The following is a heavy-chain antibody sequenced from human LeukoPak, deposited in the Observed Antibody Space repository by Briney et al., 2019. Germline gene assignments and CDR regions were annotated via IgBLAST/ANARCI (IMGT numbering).Heavy chain of an antibody. J-gene: IGHJ6*03. CDR2: IYYSGST. CDR1: GGSISSYY. CDR3: ARGWYDYVWGSYRYYYYMDV. Sequence: SETLSLTCTVSGGSISSYYWSWIRQPPGKGLEWIGYIYYSGSTNYNPPLKSRVTISVDTSKNQFSLKLSSVTAADTAVYYCARGWYDYVWGSYRYYYYMDVWGKGTTVTISS. D-gene: IGHD3-16*02. V-gene: IGHV4-59*01.